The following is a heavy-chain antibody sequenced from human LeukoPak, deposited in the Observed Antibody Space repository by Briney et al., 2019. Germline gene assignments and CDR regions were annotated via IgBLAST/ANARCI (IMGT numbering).Heavy chain of an antibody. CDR1: GGPISSYY. Sequence: SETLSLTCTVSGGPISSYYWSWIRQPPGKGLDWIGYIYYSGSTNYNPSLKSRVTISVDTSKNQFSLKLSSVTAADTAVYYCARDLRAAAGTNWFDPWGQGTLVTVSS. CDR3: ARDLRAAAGTNWFDP. CDR2: IYYSGST. J-gene: IGHJ5*02. V-gene: IGHV4-59*01. D-gene: IGHD6-13*01.